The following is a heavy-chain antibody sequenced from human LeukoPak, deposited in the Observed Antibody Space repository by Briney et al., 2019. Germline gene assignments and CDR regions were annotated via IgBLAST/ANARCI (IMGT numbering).Heavy chain of an antibody. CDR1: GYTFTNYG. V-gene: IGHV1-18*01. J-gene: IGHJ4*02. Sequence: GASVKVSCKASGYTFTNYGISWVRQAPGQGLEWMGWISAYNGNTNSAQKLLGRVTMTTDTSTSTAYMALRSLRSDDTAVYYCASGFLGGYDSNFDYWGQGTLVTVSS. CDR2: ISAYNGNT. D-gene: IGHD5-12*01. CDR3: ASGFLGGYDSNFDY.